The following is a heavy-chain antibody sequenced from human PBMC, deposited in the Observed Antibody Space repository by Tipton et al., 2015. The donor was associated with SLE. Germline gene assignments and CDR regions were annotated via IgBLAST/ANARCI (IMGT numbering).Heavy chain of an antibody. Sequence: SLRLSCAASGFTFSSYAMHWVRQAPGKGLEYVSAISSNGGSTYYANSVKGRFTISRDNSKNTLYLQMGSLGAEDMAVYYCARVLPVGAADCWGQGTLVTVSS. CDR1: GFTFSSYA. CDR2: ISSNGGST. V-gene: IGHV3-64*01. J-gene: IGHJ4*02. CDR3: ARVLPVGAADC. D-gene: IGHD1-26*01.